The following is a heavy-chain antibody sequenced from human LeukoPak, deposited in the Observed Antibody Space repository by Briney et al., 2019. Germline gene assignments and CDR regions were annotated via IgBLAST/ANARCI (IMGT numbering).Heavy chain of an antibody. CDR3: ASQMLEWYGLDV. CDR2: VKTSAIT. CDR1: GRSFTTYH. Sequence: PSETLSLTCAVSGRSFTTYHWSWIRQSPGKGLEWIGEVKTSAITNYNPSLESRVTISVDMSKNQFSLNLRSVTAADAAIYYYASQMLEWYGLDVWGQGTTVVVSS. D-gene: IGHD3-3*01. V-gene: IGHV4-34*01. J-gene: IGHJ6*02.